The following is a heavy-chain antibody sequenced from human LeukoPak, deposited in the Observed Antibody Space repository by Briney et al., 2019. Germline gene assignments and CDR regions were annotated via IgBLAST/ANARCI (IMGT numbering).Heavy chain of an antibody. Sequence: GGSLRLSCAASGFTFGDGNMDWVRQAPGKGLEWVSLISWDGTITHYGDSVKGRFTISRDNAKTSMYLQMNSLRTEHTALYYCAKDVRVLGLAGPTDYWGQGTLVTVSS. D-gene: IGHD6-19*01. CDR1: GFTFGDGN. CDR2: ISWDGTIT. V-gene: IGHV3-43*01. CDR3: AKDVRVLGLAGPTDY. J-gene: IGHJ4*02.